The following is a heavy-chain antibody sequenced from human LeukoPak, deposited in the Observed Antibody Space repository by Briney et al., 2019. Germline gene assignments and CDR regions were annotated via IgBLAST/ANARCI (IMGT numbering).Heavy chain of an antibody. CDR1: GFTFSSYA. J-gene: IGHJ4*02. Sequence: GGSLRLSCATSGFTFSSYAMSWVRQAPGKGLEWVSAISGSGGSTYYADSVKGRFAISRDNSKNTLYLQMNSLRAEDTAVYYCAKDRRDYVWGSYRSALGYWGQGTLVTVSS. V-gene: IGHV3-23*01. CDR2: ISGSGGST. D-gene: IGHD3-16*02. CDR3: AKDRRDYVWGSYRSALGY.